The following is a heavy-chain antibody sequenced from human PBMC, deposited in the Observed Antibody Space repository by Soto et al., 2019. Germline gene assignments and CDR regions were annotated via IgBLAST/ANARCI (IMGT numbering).Heavy chain of an antibody. Sequence: EVQLLESGGGLVQPGGSLRLSCAASGFTFSSYAMSWVRQAPGKGLEWVSAITGSGDSTYYADSVKGRFTVSRDNSKNTRYLQMNILRAEDTAVYYCAKVFVFTIREGFDYWGLGSLVTVSS. CDR2: ITGSGDST. D-gene: IGHD3-3*01. CDR1: GFTFSSYA. J-gene: IGHJ4*02. CDR3: AKVFVFTIREGFDY. V-gene: IGHV3-23*01.